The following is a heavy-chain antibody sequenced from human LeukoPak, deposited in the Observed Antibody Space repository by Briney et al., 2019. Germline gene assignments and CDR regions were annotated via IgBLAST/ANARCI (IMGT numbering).Heavy chain of an antibody. J-gene: IGHJ5*02. CDR2: IYPGYSDA. CDR3: VRFALTSSLDH. V-gene: IGHV5-51*01. D-gene: IGHD6-13*01. Sequence: GASLKISCKISGSNLTNNWIGWVRQVPGKGLEWMGLIYPGYSDAKYSPSFQGQVTLSVDASISTAYLQLSGLRASDTAIYYCVRFALTSSLDHWGQGTLVTVSS. CDR1: GSNLTNNW.